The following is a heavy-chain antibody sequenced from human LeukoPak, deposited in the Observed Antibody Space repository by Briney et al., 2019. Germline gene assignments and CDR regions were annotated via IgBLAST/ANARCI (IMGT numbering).Heavy chain of an antibody. CDR3: ARKGLLELRHSLDY. J-gene: IGHJ4*02. D-gene: IGHD1-7*01. Sequence: GGSLRLSCAASGFTFSSYSMNWVRQAPGKGLEWVSSISSSSSYIYYADSVKGRFTISRDNAKNSLYLQMNSLRAEDTAVYYCARKGLLELRHSLDYWGQGTLVTVSS. V-gene: IGHV3-21*01. CDR2: ISSSSSYI. CDR1: GFTFSSYS.